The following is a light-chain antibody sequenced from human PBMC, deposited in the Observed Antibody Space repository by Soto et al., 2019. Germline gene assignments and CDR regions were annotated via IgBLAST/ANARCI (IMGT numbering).Light chain of an antibody. J-gene: IGKJ2*01. CDR2: AVS. CDR1: QSINRF. Sequence: DIQMTQSPSSLSASLGDRVTITCRASQSINRFLNWYQHQPGKAPKVLIYAVSNLQSGVPSRFNGNGSGTDFTLTISSLQPEDFATYFCQQSYSPSYTFAQGTRLEIK. V-gene: IGKV1-39*01. CDR3: QQSYSPSYT.